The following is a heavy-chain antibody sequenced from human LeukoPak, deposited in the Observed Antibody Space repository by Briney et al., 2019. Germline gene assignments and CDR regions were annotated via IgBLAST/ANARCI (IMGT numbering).Heavy chain of an antibody. D-gene: IGHD5-24*01. V-gene: IGHV4-39*02. Sequence: SETLSLTCTVSGGSISSSTYYWGWIRQPPGKGLEWIGSIFYSGPTYYNPSLKSRVTISVDTSRNQFSLKLSSVTAADTAVYFCARDRDGYNIVYFDYWGQGTLVTVSS. CDR1: GGSISSSTYY. CDR3: ARDRDGYNIVYFDY. CDR2: IFYSGPT. J-gene: IGHJ4*02.